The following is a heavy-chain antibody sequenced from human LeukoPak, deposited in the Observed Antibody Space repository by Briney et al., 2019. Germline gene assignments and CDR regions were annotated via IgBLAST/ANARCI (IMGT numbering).Heavy chain of an antibody. D-gene: IGHD6-19*01. CDR3: AKEDVTKSVAGYNWFDP. J-gene: IGHJ5*02. Sequence: GGSLTLSCAASGFTFDDYAMHWVRQAQGKGLEWVSGISWNSSSIGYADSVKGRFTISRDNAKNSLYLQMNSLRAEGTALYYCAKEDVTKSVAGYNWFDPWGKGTLVTVSS. CDR2: ISWNSSSI. V-gene: IGHV3-9*01. CDR1: GFTFDDYA.